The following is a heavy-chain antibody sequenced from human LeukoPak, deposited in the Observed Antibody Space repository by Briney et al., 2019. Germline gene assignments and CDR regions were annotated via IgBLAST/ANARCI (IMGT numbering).Heavy chain of an antibody. CDR3: AGYGSGSYYFSYYYYMDV. CDR1: GYTFTGYY. V-gene: IGHV1-2*02. CDR2: INPNSGGT. Sequence: ASVKVSCKASGYTFTGYYMHWVRQAPGQGLEWMGWINPNSGGTNYAQKFQGRVTMTRDTSISTAYMELSRLRSDDTAVYYCAGYGSGSYYFSYYYYMDVWGKGTTVTASS. D-gene: IGHD3-10*01. J-gene: IGHJ6*03.